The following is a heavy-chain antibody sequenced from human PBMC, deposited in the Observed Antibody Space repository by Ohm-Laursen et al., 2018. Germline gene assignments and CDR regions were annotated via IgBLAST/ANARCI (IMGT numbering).Heavy chain of an antibody. CDR2: ISGTYYTT. CDR1: GFTFSSYA. J-gene: IGHJ3*02. D-gene: IGHD2-2*02. V-gene: IGHV3-23*01. Sequence: SLRLSRTASGFTFSSYAMSWVRQAPGKGLEWVSSISGTYYTTYYADSVKGRFTISRDNSKNTLYLQMSSLRAEDTAVYYCAKRYQMLYILDAFDIWGQGTMVTVSS. CDR3: AKRYQMLYILDAFDI.